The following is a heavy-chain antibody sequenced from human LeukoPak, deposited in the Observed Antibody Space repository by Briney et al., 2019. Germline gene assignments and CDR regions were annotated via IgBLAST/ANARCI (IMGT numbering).Heavy chain of an antibody. CDR1: GYTFTGYC. CDR3: ARVWAYYYYGSGSIVDDAFDI. Sequence: ASVKVSCKASGYTFTGYCMHWVRQAPGQGLEWMGWINPSSGGTNYAQKFQGRVTMTRDTSISTAYMELSRLRSDDTAVYYCARVWAYYYYGSGSIVDDAFDIWGQGTMVTVSS. D-gene: IGHD3-10*01. CDR2: INPSSGGT. V-gene: IGHV1-2*02. J-gene: IGHJ3*02.